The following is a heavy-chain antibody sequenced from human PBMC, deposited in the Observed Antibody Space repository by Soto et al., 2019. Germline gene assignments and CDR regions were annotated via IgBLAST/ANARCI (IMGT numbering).Heavy chain of an antibody. D-gene: IGHD3-3*01. CDR1: GFTFSSYG. J-gene: IGHJ6*02. CDR3: ARGDTIFAYYYYGMDV. V-gene: IGHV3-33*01. CDR2: IWYDGSNK. Sequence: QVQLVESGGGVVQPGRSLRLSCAASGFTFSSYGMHWVRQAPGKGLEWVAVIWYDGSNKYYADSVKGRFTISRDNSKNTLYLQMNSLRAEDTAVYYCARGDTIFAYYYYGMDVWGQGTTVTVSS.